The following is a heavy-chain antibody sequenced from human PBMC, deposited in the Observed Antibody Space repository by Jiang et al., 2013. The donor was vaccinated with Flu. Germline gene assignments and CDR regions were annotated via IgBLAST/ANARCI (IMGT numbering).Heavy chain of an antibody. Sequence: GAEVKKPGASVKVSCKASGYTLTKYYMHWVRQAPGHGLEWVGIINPVDGRTSFVQKFQGRVTVTRDTSTSTVSMELSSLRSEDTAMYYCAREIQLWVTGFDYWGQGTLVTVSS. CDR2: INPVDGRT. J-gene: IGHJ4*02. CDR3: AREIQLWVTGFDY. D-gene: IGHD5-18*01. V-gene: IGHV1-46*01. CDR1: GYTLTKYY.